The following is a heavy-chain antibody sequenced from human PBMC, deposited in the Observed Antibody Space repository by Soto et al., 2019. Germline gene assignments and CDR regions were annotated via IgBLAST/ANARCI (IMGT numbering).Heavy chain of an antibody. Sequence: GGSLRLSCAASGFTFSNYAMTWVRQAPGKGLEWVSGIRGSGGNTYYADSVKGRFTISRDNSKNSLYLQMNSLRVEDTAVYYCAKDQSSNSCYDHWGQGTLVTVSS. D-gene: IGHD2-2*01. CDR1: GFTFSNYA. J-gene: IGHJ4*02. CDR3: AKDQSSNSCYDH. CDR2: IRGSGGNT. V-gene: IGHV3-23*01.